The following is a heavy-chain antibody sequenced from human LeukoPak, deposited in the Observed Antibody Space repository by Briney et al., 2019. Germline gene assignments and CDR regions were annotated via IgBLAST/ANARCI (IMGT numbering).Heavy chain of an antibody. CDR3: ARETPSTVNLDY. CDR1: GYTFTGYY. Sequence: ASVKVSCEASGYTFTGYYMHWVRQAPGQGLEWMGWINPNSGGTNYAQKFQGRVTMTRDTSISTAYMELSRLRSDDTAVYYCARETPSTVNLDYWGQGTLVTVSS. V-gene: IGHV1-2*02. CDR2: INPNSGGT. D-gene: IGHD4-11*01. J-gene: IGHJ4*02.